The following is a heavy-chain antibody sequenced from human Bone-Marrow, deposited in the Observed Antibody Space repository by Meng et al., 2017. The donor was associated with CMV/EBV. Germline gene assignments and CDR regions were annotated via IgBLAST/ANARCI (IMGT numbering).Heavy chain of an antibody. Sequence: GESLKISCAASGFTFSSYSMNWVRQAPGKGLEWVSSISSSSSYIYYADSVKGRFTISRDNAKNSLYLQMNSLRAEDTAVYYCARGRYDFWSGYYFLGGMDVWRQGTTVTVSS. CDR1: GFTFSSYS. CDR2: ISSSSSYI. J-gene: IGHJ6*02. CDR3: ARGRYDFWSGYYFLGGMDV. V-gene: IGHV3-21*04. D-gene: IGHD3-3*01.